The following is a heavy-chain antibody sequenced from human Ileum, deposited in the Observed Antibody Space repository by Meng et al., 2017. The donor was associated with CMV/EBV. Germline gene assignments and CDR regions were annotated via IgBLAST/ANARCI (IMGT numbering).Heavy chain of an antibody. D-gene: IGHD4-23*01. Sequence: QVQLPESGPGLVKPSQTLSLTCIVSGGSISSGDYYWSWIRQPPGKGLEWIGYIYYSGSTYYNPSLKSRLTISLDTSKNQFSLKLSSVTAADTGVYYCARQTYGGNSREYYFDYWGQGTLVTVSS. CDR3: ARQTYGGNSREYYFDY. V-gene: IGHV4-30-4*08. CDR2: IYYSGST. J-gene: IGHJ4*02. CDR1: GGSISSGDYY.